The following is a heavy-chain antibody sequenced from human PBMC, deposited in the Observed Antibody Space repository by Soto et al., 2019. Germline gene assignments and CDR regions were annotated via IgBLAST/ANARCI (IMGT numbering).Heavy chain of an antibody. CDR1: GFSVSTSH. J-gene: IGHJ5*02. V-gene: IGHV3-53*01. D-gene: IGHD6-13*01. CDR2: IYSSGDT. Sequence: GGSLRLSCAAAGFSVSTSHMNWVRQTPGKGLEWVSVIYSSGDTYYAASVKGRFTISRDNSKNTVYLQMNSLRAEDTAVYYCARVPNPYYSSSWYVGWFDPWGQGTLVTVSS. CDR3: ARVPNPYYSSSWYVGWFDP.